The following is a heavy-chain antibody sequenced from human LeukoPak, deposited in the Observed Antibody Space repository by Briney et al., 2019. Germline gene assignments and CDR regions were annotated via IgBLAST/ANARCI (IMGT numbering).Heavy chain of an antibody. D-gene: IGHD6-19*01. CDR1: VYTLTSYG. CDR3: LRDPRAIAVAGNRPFDY. Sequence: ASVKDSCMATVYTLTSYGISWVRPAPGQGGEWMGLISAYNGNTNNAQKLQGRVTMTTDTSSRAPDMYLSSPTSDHTAGYYFLRDPRAIAVAGNRPFDYWGQGSLVVVSS. V-gene: IGHV1-18*01. CDR2: ISAYNGNT. J-gene: IGHJ4*02.